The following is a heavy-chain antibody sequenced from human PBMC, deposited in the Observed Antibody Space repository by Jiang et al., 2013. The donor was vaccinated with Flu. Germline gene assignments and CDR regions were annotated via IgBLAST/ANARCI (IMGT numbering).Heavy chain of an antibody. D-gene: IGHD5-12*01. V-gene: IGHV6-1*01. CDR1: GDSVSSNSAA. CDR3: ARDSGYDFTEGYSLWPGQSRFDY. CDR2: TYYRSKWYN. J-gene: IGHJ4*02. Sequence: SLTCAISGDSVSSNSAAWNWIRQSPSRGLEWLGRTYYRSKWYNDYAVSVKSRITINPDTSKNQFSLQLNSVTPEDTAVYYCARDSGYDFTEGYSLWPGQSRFDYWGQGTLVTVSS.